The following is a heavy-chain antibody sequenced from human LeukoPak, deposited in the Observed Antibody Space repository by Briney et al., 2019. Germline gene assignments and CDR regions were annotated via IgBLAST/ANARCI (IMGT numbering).Heavy chain of an antibody. J-gene: IGHJ4*02. V-gene: IGHV3-23*01. CDR2: ISGSGGST. Sequence: RGSLRLSCAASGFTFSSYAMSWVRQAPGKGLEWVSAISGSGGSTYYADSVKGRFTISRDNSKNTLYLQMNSLRAEDTAVYYCATQSITGYSSGWLDYWGQGTLVTVSS. CDR1: GFTFSSYA. CDR3: ATQSITGYSSGWLDY. D-gene: IGHD6-19*01.